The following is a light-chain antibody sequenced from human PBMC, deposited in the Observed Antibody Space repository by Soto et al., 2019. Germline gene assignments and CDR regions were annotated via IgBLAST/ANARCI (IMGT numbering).Light chain of an antibody. CDR3: QQFNNYPRT. CDR1: QGIRND. Sequence: DVQMTQSPPSLSASVGDRVTITCRASQGIRNDLGWYQQKPGKAPKHLIYATSSLESGVPSRFSGSGSGTDFTLTISSLQPEDFATYYCQQFNNYPRTFGQGTRLEIK. J-gene: IGKJ5*01. CDR2: ATS. V-gene: IGKV1-17*01.